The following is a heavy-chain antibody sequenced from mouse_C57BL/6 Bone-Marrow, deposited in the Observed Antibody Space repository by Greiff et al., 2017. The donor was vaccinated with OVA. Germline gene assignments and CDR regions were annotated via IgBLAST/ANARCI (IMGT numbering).Heavy chain of an antibody. CDR1: GYTFTSYG. CDR3: ARSGGYYYGSSPWFAY. Sequence: LVESGAELARPGASVKLSCKASGYTFTSYGISWVKQRTGQGLEWIGEIYPRSGNTYYNEKFKGKATLTADKSSSTAYMELRSLTSEDSAVYFCARSGGYYYGSSPWFAYWGQGTLVTVSA. D-gene: IGHD1-1*01. CDR2: IYPRSGNT. J-gene: IGHJ3*01. V-gene: IGHV1-81*01.